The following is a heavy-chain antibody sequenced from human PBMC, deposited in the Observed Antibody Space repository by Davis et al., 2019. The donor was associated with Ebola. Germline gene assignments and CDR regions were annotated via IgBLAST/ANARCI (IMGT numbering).Heavy chain of an antibody. CDR1: GFTLSGYW. Sequence: GESLKISCAASGFTLSGYWMHWVRQAPGKGLVWVSRINSDGSSTSYADSVKGRFTISRDNAKNSLYLQMNSLRAEDTAVYYCARGSDGDYVYYYYGMDVWGQGTTVTVSS. J-gene: IGHJ6*02. V-gene: IGHV3-74*01. D-gene: IGHD4-17*01. CDR2: INSDGSST. CDR3: ARGSDGDYVYYYYGMDV.